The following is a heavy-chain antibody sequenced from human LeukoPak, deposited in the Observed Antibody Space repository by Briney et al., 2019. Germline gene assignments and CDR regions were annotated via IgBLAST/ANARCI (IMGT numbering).Heavy chain of an antibody. J-gene: IGHJ4*02. CDR3: ARDRPYSSGWYGNFDY. Sequence: PGGSLRLSCAASGFTFSSYAMHWVRQAPGKGLEWVAVISYDGSNKYYADSVKGRFTISRDNSKDTLYLQMNSLRAEDTAVYYCARDRPYSSGWYGNFDYWGQGTLVTVSS. D-gene: IGHD6-19*01. CDR1: GFTFSSYA. V-gene: IGHV3-30-3*01. CDR2: ISYDGSNK.